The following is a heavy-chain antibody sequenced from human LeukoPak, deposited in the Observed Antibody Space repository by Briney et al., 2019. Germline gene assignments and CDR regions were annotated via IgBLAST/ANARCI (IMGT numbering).Heavy chain of an antibody. J-gene: IGHJ5*02. CDR1: GFTFSSYG. V-gene: IGHV3-30*18. D-gene: IGHD3-9*01. CDR2: ISYDGSNK. Sequence: GSLRLSCAASGFTFSSYGMHWVRQAPGKGLEWVAVISYDGSNKYYADSVKGRFTISRDNSKNTLYLQMNSLRAEDTAVYYCANSYDILTGYYGFDHWGQGTLVTVSS. CDR3: ANSYDILTGYYGFDH.